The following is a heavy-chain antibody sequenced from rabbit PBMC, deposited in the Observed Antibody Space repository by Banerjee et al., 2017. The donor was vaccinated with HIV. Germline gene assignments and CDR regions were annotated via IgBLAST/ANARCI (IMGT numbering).Heavy chain of an antibody. J-gene: IGHJ6*01. Sequence: QQQLEESGGGLVKPGGTLTLTCKASGIDFSSYNYMCWVRQAPGKGLEWIACIDSGNRAYTFYATWATGRFTISKTSSTTVTLQMTSLTAADTATYFCARDTGTSFSTYGMDLWGQGTLVTDS. CDR2: IDSGNRAYT. CDR3: ARDTGTSFSTYGMDL. D-gene: IGHD8-1*01. CDR1: GIDFSSYNY. V-gene: IGHV1S45*01.